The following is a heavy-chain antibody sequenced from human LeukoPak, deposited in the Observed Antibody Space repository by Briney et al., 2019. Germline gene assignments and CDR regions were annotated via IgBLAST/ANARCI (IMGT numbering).Heavy chain of an antibody. V-gene: IGHV1-2*02. Sequence: GASVKVSCKASGYTFTSYDINWVRQAAGQGLEWMGWINPKSGDAKYGQAFQGRVTMTRDTSISTAYMELNRLRFDDTAMYYCARGEYSNGYPYRLDSWGQGTLVTVSS. CDR2: INPKSGDA. CDR3: ARGEYSNGYPYRLDS. CDR1: GYTFTSYD. J-gene: IGHJ4*02. D-gene: IGHD3-16*01.